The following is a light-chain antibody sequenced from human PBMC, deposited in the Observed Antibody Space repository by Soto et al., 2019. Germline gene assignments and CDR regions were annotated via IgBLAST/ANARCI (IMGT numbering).Light chain of an antibody. CDR1: QTVSSTY. CDR2: GAS. CDR3: EQFGSSPSYT. Sequence: DIVLTQSPGTLSLSPGERATLSCRASQTVSSTYLAWYQQKPGQAPRLLIFGASSRAAGIPDRFSGSGSGTDFTLIISRLEPEDCVVYYCEQFGSSPSYTFGQGTKLEIK. J-gene: IGKJ2*01. V-gene: IGKV3-20*01.